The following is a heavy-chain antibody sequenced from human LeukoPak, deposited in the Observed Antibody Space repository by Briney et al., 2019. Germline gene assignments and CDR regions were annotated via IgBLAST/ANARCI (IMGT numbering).Heavy chain of an antibody. CDR2: KRNSGVT. V-gene: IGHV1-2*02. CDR3: ARDLRLAVSGTSGFDI. D-gene: IGHD6-19*01. Sequence: KRNSGVTNYAQKFQVRVTMTGDTSISTVYMELSRLRSDDTAVYYCARDLRLAVSGTSGFDIWGQGTVVTVSS. J-gene: IGHJ3*02.